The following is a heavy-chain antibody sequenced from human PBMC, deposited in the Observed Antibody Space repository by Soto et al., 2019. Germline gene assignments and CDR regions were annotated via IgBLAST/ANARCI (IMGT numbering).Heavy chain of an antibody. V-gene: IGHV4-39*01. CDR3: ARRHCSSTSCYQTDFDY. J-gene: IGHJ4*02. Sequence: SETLSLTCTVSGGSISSSSYYWGWIRQPPGKGLEWIGSIYYSGSTYYNPSLKSRVTISVDTSKNQFSLKLSSVTAADTAVYYCARRHCSSTSCYQTDFDYWGQGTLVTVSS. D-gene: IGHD2-2*01. CDR2: IYYSGST. CDR1: GGSISSSSYY.